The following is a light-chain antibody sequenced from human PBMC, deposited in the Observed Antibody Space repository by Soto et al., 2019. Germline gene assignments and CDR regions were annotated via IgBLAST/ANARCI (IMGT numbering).Light chain of an antibody. CDR2: DAY. CDR1: QSFRGL. J-gene: IGKJ5*01. CDR3: QKRHMWPIT. V-gene: IGKV3-11*01. Sequence: EVVLTQSPVTLSLSPGERATLSCRASQSFRGLLAWYQQKPGQAPRLLIYDAYNRATGIPPRFSGSGSGTDFTLTISSLEPEDSAVYYCQKRHMWPITFVQGTRLEIK.